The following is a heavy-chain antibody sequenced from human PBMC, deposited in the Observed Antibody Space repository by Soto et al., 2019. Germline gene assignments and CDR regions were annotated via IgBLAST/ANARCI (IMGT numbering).Heavy chain of an antibody. CDR1: GGSISSGGYY. J-gene: IGHJ4*02. V-gene: IGHV4-31*03. CDR3: ASGSTGYSSSWYPSIDY. CDR2: IYYSGST. Sequence: QVQLQESGPGLVKPSQTLSLTCTVSGGSISSGGYYWSWIRQHPGKGLEWIGYIYYSGSTYYNPSLKSRVTISVDTSKNQFSLKLSSVTAADTAVYYCASGSTGYSSSWYPSIDYWGQGTLVTVSS. D-gene: IGHD6-13*01.